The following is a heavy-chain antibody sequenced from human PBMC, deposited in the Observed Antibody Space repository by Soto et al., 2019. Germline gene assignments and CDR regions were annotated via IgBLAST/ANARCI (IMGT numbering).Heavy chain of an antibody. CDR1: GFTFNNYA. J-gene: IGHJ4*02. Sequence: EVHLLESGGGLIQPGGYLRISCAASGFTFNNYAMAWVRQAPGKGLEWVSSIINTGDSRYYADSVKGRFTISRDNCKNTLYFQMNSLSADDTAVYYCAQARTIVVVTTSLDSWGQGTLVTVSS. CDR2: IINTGDSR. V-gene: IGHV3-23*01. D-gene: IGHD2-21*02. CDR3: AQARTIVVVTTSLDS.